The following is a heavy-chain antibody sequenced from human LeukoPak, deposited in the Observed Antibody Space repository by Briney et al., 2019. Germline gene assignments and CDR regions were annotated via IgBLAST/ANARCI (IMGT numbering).Heavy chain of an antibody. CDR1: GYTLTELS. D-gene: IGHD3-22*01. CDR2: INPTGVST. CDR3: ARDSGYYYRSDTFDI. Sequence: ASVKVSCKVSGYTLTELSMHWVRQAPRQGLEWMGIINPTGVSTTYAQKFQGRVTMTWDMSTSTVYMELSSLGSEDTAMYYCARDSGYYYRSDTFDIWGQGTMVSVSS. V-gene: IGHV1-46*01. J-gene: IGHJ3*02.